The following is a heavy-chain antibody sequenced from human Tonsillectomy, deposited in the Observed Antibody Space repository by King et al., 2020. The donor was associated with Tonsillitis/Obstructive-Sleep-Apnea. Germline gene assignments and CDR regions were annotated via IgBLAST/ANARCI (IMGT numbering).Heavy chain of an antibody. CDR1: GFSLSTSGVG. J-gene: IGHJ4*02. CDR3: ARLYDSIGYLTWNS. Sequence: TLKESGPTLVKPTQTLTLTCTFSGFSLSTSGVGVGWISQPPGKALEWLALIYWDDDKRYSPSLKGRVTITKDNSKNHVVLTMTNMEPVETDTYYCARLYDSIGYLTWNSWGQGTLVTV. CDR2: IYWDDDK. V-gene: IGHV2-5*02. D-gene: IGHD3-22*01.